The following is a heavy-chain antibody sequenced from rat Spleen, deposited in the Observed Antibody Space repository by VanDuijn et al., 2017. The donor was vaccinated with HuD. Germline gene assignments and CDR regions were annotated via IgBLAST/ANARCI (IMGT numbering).Heavy chain of an antibody. CDR2: IFYDGSGT. V-gene: IGHV5-29*01. Sequence: EVQLVESGGGLVQPGRSLKLSCAASGFTFSVYGMHWIRQAPTKGLEWVATIFYDGSGTDYRGSVKGRFTISRDTAQNTLYLQMNSLRSEDTATYYCAREPGYFDYWGQGVMVTVSS. CDR1: GFTFSVYG. J-gene: IGHJ2*01. D-gene: IGHD1-4*01. CDR3: AREPGYFDY.